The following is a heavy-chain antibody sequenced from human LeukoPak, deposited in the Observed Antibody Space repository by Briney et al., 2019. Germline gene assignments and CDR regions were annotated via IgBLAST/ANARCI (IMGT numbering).Heavy chain of an antibody. V-gene: IGHV3-53*04. D-gene: IGHD5-24*01. CDR2: IYSGGST. J-gene: IGHJ3*02. CDR1: GFTVSSNY. Sequence: GGSLRLSCAASGFTVSSNYMSWVRQAPGKGLEWVSVIYSGGSTYYADSVKGRFTISRHNSKNTLYLQMNSLRAEDTAVNYCARAARWLQSSGAFDIWGQGTMVTVSS. CDR3: ARAARWLQSSGAFDI.